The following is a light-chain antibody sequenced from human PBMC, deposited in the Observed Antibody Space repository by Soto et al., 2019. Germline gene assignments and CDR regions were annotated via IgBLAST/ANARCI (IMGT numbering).Light chain of an antibody. CDR3: QHYSTARYT. CDR1: QSVSSSY. Sequence: EIVLTQSPGTLSLSPGERATLSCRASQSVSSSYLAWYQQKPGQAPRLLIYGTSSRVTGIPDTFSGSGSGTDFTLTFSRLEPEALAVYYCQHYSTARYTFGQGTKLEIK. V-gene: IGKV3-20*01. CDR2: GTS. J-gene: IGKJ2*01.